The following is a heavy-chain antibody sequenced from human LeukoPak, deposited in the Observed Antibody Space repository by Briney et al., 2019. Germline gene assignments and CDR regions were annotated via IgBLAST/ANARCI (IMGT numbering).Heavy chain of an antibody. CDR1: GFTFSSYD. J-gene: IGHJ4*02. Sequence: GSLRLSCAASGFTFSSYDMHWVRQAPGKGLERVAVISYDGSNKYYADSVKGRFTISRDNSKNTLYLQMNSLRAEDTAVYYCARARGELVFLVYWGQGTLVTVSS. CDR2: ISYDGSNK. V-gene: IGHV3-30*03. CDR3: ARARGELVFLVY. D-gene: IGHD3-10*01.